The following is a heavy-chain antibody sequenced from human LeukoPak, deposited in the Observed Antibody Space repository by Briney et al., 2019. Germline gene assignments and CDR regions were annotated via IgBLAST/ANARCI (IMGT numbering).Heavy chain of an antibody. CDR3: ARDPCRNPSMVRGVIITCAFDI. CDR2: INPNSGGT. CDR1: GYTFTGYY. Sequence: GASVKVSCKASGYTFTGYYMHWVRQAPGQGLEWMGWINPNSGGTNYAQKFQGRVTMTRDTSISTAYMELSRLRSDDTAVYYCARDPCRNPSMVRGVIITCAFDIWGQGTMVTVSS. V-gene: IGHV1-2*02. D-gene: IGHD3-10*01. J-gene: IGHJ3*02.